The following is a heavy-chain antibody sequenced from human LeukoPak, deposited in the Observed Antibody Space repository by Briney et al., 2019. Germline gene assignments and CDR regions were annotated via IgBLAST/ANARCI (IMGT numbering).Heavy chain of an antibody. V-gene: IGHV1-2*02. CDR1: GYTFTSYG. D-gene: IGHD3-22*01. CDR3: ARDEPNYYDSSGYYFFSY. J-gene: IGHJ4*02. CDR2: INPNSGGT. Sequence: ASVKVSCKASGYTFTSYGISWVRQAPGQGLEWMGWINPNSGGTNYVQKFQGRVTMTRDTSISTAYMELSRLRSDDTVVYYCARDEPNYYDSSGYYFFSYWGQGTLVTVSS.